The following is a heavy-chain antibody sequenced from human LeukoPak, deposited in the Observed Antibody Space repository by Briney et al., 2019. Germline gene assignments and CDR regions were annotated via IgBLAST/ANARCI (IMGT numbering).Heavy chain of an antibody. D-gene: IGHD6-13*01. CDR1: GFTFSSYS. V-gene: IGHV3-21*01. Sequence: GGSLRLSCAASGFTFSSYSMNWVRQAPGKGLEWVSSISSSSSYIYYAGSVKGRFTISRDNAKNSLYLQMNSLRAEDTAVYYCARRVYLIDYWGQGTLVTVSS. CDR3: ARRVYLIDY. CDR2: ISSSSSYI. J-gene: IGHJ4*02.